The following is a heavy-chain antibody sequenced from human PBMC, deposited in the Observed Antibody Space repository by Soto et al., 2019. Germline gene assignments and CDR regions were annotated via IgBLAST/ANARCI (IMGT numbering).Heavy chain of an antibody. J-gene: IGHJ4*02. CDR3: TRDGALRYFDWLFSVSFDY. Sequence: GGSLRLSCTASGFTFGDYAMSWVRQAPGKGLEWVGFIRSKAYGGTTEYAASVKGRFTISRDDSKSIAYLQMNSLKTEDTAVYYCTRDGALRYFDWLFSVSFDYWGQGTLVTVSS. V-gene: IGHV3-49*04. CDR2: IRSKAYGGTT. CDR1: GFTFGDYA. D-gene: IGHD3-9*01.